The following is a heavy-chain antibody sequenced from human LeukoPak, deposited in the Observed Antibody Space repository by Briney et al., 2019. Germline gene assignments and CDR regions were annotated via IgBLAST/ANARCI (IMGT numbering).Heavy chain of an antibody. CDR3: AKDSYGSGSHDFDY. Sequence: GGSLRLSCAASGFTFSSYAMTWVRQAPGKGLEWVSSISGDATKTHYADSVKGRFTISRDNSKNTLYLQMNSLRAEDTAVYYCAKDSYGSGSHDFDYWGQGTLVTVSS. CDR2: ISGDATKT. D-gene: IGHD3-10*01. CDR1: GFTFSSYA. J-gene: IGHJ4*02. V-gene: IGHV3-23*01.